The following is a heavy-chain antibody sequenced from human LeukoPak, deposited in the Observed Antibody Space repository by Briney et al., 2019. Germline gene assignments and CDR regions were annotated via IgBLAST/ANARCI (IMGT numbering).Heavy chain of an antibody. CDR1: GGSISNYY. V-gene: IGHV4-59*01. J-gene: IGHJ5*01. Sequence: SETLSLTCTVSGGSISNYYWSWLRQPPGRGLEYIGYISHSGSTNYNPSLKSRVTISVDTSKNQVSLKLSSVTAADTAVYYCARDSAWFQFWGQGTLVTVSS. CDR2: ISHSGST. CDR3: ARDSAWFQF. D-gene: IGHD6-19*01.